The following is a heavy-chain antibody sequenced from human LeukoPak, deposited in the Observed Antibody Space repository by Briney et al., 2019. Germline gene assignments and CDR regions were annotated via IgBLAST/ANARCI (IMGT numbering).Heavy chain of an antibody. D-gene: IGHD2-2*02. CDR1: GYTFTSYD. Sequence: GASVKVSCKASGYTFTSYDINWVRQATGQGLEWMGWMNPNSGGTNYAQKFQGRVTMTRDTSISTAYMELSRLRSDDTAVYYCARPVVPAAIMVEYNWFDPWGQGTLVTVSS. CDR2: MNPNSGGT. CDR3: ARPVVPAAIMVEYNWFDP. V-gene: IGHV1-2*02. J-gene: IGHJ5*02.